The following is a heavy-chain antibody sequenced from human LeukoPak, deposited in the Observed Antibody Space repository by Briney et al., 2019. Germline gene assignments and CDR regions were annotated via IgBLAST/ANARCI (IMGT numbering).Heavy chain of an antibody. CDR2: INWNGGST. CDR3: ARSSHNNYWYFDY. CDR1: GFIFDDYG. D-gene: IGHD1-1*01. Sequence: PGGSLILSCAASGFIFDDYGMSWVRQAPGKGLEWVSGINWNGGSTGYADSVKGRFTISRDNAKNSLYLQMNSLRAEDTALYYCARSSHNNYWYFDYWGQGTLVTVSS. V-gene: IGHV3-20*04. J-gene: IGHJ4*02.